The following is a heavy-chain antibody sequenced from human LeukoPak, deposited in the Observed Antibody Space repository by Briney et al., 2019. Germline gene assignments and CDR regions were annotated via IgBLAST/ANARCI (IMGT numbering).Heavy chain of an antibody. J-gene: IGHJ4*02. CDR2: ISSSGSTI. D-gene: IGHD3-10*01. Sequence: GSLRLSCAASGFTFSSYEMNWVRQAPGKGLEWVSYISSSGSTIYYADSVKGRFTISRDNAKNSLYLQMNSLRAEDTAVYYCAPDHGSGSYPFDYWGQGTLVTVSS. V-gene: IGHV3-48*03. CDR1: GFTFSSYE. CDR3: APDHGSGSYPFDY.